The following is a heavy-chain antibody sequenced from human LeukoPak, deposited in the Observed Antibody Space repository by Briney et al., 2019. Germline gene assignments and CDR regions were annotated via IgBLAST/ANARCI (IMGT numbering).Heavy chain of an antibody. V-gene: IGHV3-30*18. CDR1: GFSFISYG. CDR2: ISDDGRSK. D-gene: IGHD4-17*01. Sequence: GGSLRLSCAASGFSFISYGMHWVRQAPGKGREGVGVISDDGRSKDYADSVKGRFTISRDNSKDTLYLQMKRLRAEDTAVYYCAKRPSDYGDYVSYFDYWGQGTLVTVSS. J-gene: IGHJ4*02. CDR3: AKRPSDYGDYVSYFDY.